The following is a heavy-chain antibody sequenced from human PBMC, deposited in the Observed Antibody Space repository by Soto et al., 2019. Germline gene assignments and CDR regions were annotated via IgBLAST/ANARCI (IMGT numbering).Heavy chain of an antibody. D-gene: IGHD3-22*01. CDR2: IYHGGST. CDR3: ARVGPWVPYYYDSIPYTFENWFDP. Sequence: PSETLSLTCAVSGYSISSGYYWGWLRQPPGKGLEWLGSIYHGGSTYYNPSLTSRVTLSIDMTNNHGALLLNAVTAADTAVYYCARVGPWVPYYYDSIPYTFENWFDPWGQGTLVTRLL. V-gene: IGHV4-38-2*01. CDR1: GYSISSGYY. J-gene: IGHJ5*02.